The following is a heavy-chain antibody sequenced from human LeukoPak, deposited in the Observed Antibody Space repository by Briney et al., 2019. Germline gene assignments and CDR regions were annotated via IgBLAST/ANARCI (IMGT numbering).Heavy chain of an antibody. CDR3: ARERGSGSYHPLDP. Sequence: GGSLRLSCAASGFTFSSYSMNWVRQAPGKGLKWVSSISSSSSYIYYADSVKGRFTISRDNAKNSLYLQMNSLRADDTAVYYCARERGSGSYHPLDPWGQGTLATVSS. D-gene: IGHD3-10*01. J-gene: IGHJ5*02. CDR2: ISSSSSYI. V-gene: IGHV3-21*01. CDR1: GFTFSSYS.